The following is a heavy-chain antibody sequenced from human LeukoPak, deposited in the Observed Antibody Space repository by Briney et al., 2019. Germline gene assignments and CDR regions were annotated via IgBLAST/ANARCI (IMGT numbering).Heavy chain of an antibody. CDR1: GGAISSYY. J-gene: IGHJ5*02. D-gene: IGHD1-26*01. CDR2: IYTSGST. V-gene: IGHV4-4*07. CDR3: ARVGATYWFDP. Sequence: SETLSLTCTVSGGAISSYYWSWIRQPAGKGLEWIGRIYTSGSTNYNPSLKSRVTMSVDTSKNQFSLELSSVTAADTAVYYCARVGATYWFDPWGQGTLVTVSS.